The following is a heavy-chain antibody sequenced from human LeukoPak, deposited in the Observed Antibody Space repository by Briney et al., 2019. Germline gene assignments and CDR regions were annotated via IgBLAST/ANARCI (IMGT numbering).Heavy chain of an antibody. CDR3: ARGDYFDDSASPVDY. CDR2: ISSSGSTI. J-gene: IGHJ4*02. D-gene: IGHD2/OR15-2a*01. Sequence: GGSLRLSCAASGFTFSDYYMSWIRQAPGKGLEWVSYISSSGSTIYYADSVKGRFTISRDNAKNSLYLQMNSLRAEDTAVYYCARGDYFDDSASPVDYWGQGTLVTVSS. CDR1: GFTFSDYY. V-gene: IGHV3-11*04.